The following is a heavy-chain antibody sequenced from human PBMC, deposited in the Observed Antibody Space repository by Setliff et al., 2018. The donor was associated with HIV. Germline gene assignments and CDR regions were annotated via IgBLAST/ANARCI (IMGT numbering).Heavy chain of an antibody. D-gene: IGHD6-19*01. CDR1: GFSLSTSGVG. Sequence: SGPTLVNPTQTLTLTCTFSGFSLSTSGVGVGWIRQPPGKALEWLALIYWDADKRYSPSLKNRLTITKDTSKNQVLLTMTNMDPLDTATYYCAHNHLAVAGSHCFDYWGQGTLVTVSS. V-gene: IGHV2-5*02. CDR2: IYWDADK. CDR3: AHNHLAVAGSHCFDY. J-gene: IGHJ4*02.